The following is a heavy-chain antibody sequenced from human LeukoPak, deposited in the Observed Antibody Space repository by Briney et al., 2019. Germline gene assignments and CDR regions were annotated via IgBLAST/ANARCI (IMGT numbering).Heavy chain of an antibody. Sequence: PGRSLRLSCAASGFTFSSYGMHWVRQAPGKGLEWVAVIWFDGSNKYYADSVKGRFTISRDNSKNTLYLQMNSLRAEDTAVYYCARGVANFYYAMDVWGKGTTVTVSS. D-gene: IGHD2-21*01. CDR3: ARGVANFYYAMDV. J-gene: IGHJ6*04. CDR1: GFTFSSYG. CDR2: IWFDGSNK. V-gene: IGHV3-33*01.